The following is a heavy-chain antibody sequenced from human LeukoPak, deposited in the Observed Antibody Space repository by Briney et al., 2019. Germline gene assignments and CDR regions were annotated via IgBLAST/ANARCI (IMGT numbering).Heavy chain of an antibody. CDR1: GFTFSSYS. D-gene: IGHD6-6*01. J-gene: IGHJ3*02. V-gene: IGHV3-21*01. Sequence: GGSLSLSCAASGFTFSSYSMNWVRQAPGKGLEWVSSISSSSSYIYYADSVKGRFTISRDNAKNSLYLQMNSLRAEDTAVYYCARGGSSSYAFDIWGQGTMVTVSS. CDR3: ARGGSSSYAFDI. CDR2: ISSSSSYI.